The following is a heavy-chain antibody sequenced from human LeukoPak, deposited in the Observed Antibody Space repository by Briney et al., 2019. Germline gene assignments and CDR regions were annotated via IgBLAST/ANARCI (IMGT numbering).Heavy chain of an antibody. CDR2: IKQEGSEK. D-gene: IGHD2-8*01. Sequence: GGSLRLSCAASGFTFSSYWMRWVRQAPGKGLDWVANIKQEGSEKYYVDSVKGRFTISRDNAKNSLYLQMNSLRAEDTAIYYCARDPRIYCTNGICRDDYFDNWGQGTLVTVSS. J-gene: IGHJ4*02. CDR1: GFTFSSYW. CDR3: ARDPRIYCTNGICRDDYFDN. V-gene: IGHV3-7*01.